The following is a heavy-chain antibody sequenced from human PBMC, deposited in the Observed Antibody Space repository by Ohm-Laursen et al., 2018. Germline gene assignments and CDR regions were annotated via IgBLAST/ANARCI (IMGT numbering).Heavy chain of an antibody. CDR3: AKRNYDSPNYYGMDV. J-gene: IGHJ6*02. Sequence: SLRLSCAASGFTFSSYAMSWVRQAPGKGLEWVSAISGSGGSTYYADSVKGRFTISRDNSKNTLYLQMNSLRAEDTAVYYCAKRNYDSPNYYGMDVWGQGTTVTVSS. CDR2: ISGSGGST. D-gene: IGHD3-22*01. V-gene: IGHV3-23*01. CDR1: GFTFSSYA.